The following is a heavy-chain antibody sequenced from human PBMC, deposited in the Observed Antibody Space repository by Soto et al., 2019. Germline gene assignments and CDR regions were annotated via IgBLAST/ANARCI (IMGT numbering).Heavy chain of an antibody. CDR2: ISGSGDST. CDR3: AKERLFIAGGSVD. D-gene: IGHD6-13*01. J-gene: IGHJ4*02. CDR1: GFIFSDYA. Sequence: GGSLRLSCAASGFIFSDYAMTWVRQAPGKGLEWVSGISGSGDSTYYADTVKGRFTISRDNSKNTLYLQMNSLRAEDTAVYYCAKERLFIAGGSVDWGQGTLVTVSS. V-gene: IGHV3-23*01.